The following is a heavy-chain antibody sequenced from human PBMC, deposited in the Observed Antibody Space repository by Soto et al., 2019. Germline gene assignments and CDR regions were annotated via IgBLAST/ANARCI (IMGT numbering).Heavy chain of an antibody. CDR2: ISYDGSNK. D-gene: IGHD2-15*01. Sequence: GGSLRLSCAASGFTFSSYAMHWVRQAPGKGLEWVAVISYDGSNKYYADSVKGRFTISRDNAKNSLYLQMNSLRAEDTAVYYCARQDIVVVVAATNDAFDIWGQGTMVTVSS. CDR1: GFTFSSYA. CDR3: ARQDIVVVVAATNDAFDI. J-gene: IGHJ3*02. V-gene: IGHV3-30-3*01.